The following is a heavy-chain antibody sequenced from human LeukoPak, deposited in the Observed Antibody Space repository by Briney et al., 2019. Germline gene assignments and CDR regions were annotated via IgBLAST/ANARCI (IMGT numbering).Heavy chain of an antibody. Sequence: GGSLRLSCTGSGFTFSNYGMSWIRQAPGKGLEWVSAITIAGRTFYADSVKGRFTISRDSSKSTLYVLLNSLRAEDTAVYYCATGGSYADHWGQGTLVTVSS. V-gene: IGHV3-23*01. CDR2: ITIAGRT. D-gene: IGHD1-26*01. J-gene: IGHJ4*02. CDR1: GFTFSNYG. CDR3: ATGGSYADH.